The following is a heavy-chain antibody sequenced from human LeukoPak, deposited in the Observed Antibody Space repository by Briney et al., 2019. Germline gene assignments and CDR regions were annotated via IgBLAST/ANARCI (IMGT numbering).Heavy chain of an antibody. D-gene: IGHD1-26*01. V-gene: IGHV3-30*18. Sequence: GGSLRLSCAASGFTFSSHWMTWVRQAPGKGLEWVAVISYDGSNKYYADSVKGRFTISRDNSKNTLYLQMNSLRAEDTAVYYCAKSIVGATTVDYWGQGTLVTVSS. J-gene: IGHJ4*02. CDR3: AKSIVGATTVDY. CDR2: ISYDGSNK. CDR1: GFTFSSHW.